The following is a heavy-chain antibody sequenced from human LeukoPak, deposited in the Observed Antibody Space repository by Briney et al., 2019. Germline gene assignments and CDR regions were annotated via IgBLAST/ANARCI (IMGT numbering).Heavy chain of an antibody. J-gene: IGHJ5*02. V-gene: IGHV1-2*02. D-gene: IGHD5-24*01. CDR1: GYTFTGYY. Sequence: ASVKVSCKASGYTFTGYYMHRVRQAPGQGLEWMGWINPNSGGTNYAQKFQGRVTMTRDTSISTAYMELSRLRSDDTAVYYCAREGWLQSETFWFDPWGQGTLVTVSS. CDR2: INPNSGGT. CDR3: AREGWLQSETFWFDP.